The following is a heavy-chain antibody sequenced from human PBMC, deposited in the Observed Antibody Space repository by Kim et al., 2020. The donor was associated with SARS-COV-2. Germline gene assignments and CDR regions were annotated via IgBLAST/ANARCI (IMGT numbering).Heavy chain of an antibody. D-gene: IGHD3-3*01. J-gene: IGHJ2*01. CDR2: INPNSGGT. V-gene: IGHV1-2*02. CDR3: ARVLSGYNWYFDL. Sequence: ASVKVSCKASGYTFTGYYMHWVRQAPGQGLEWMGWINPNSGGTNYAQKFQGRVTMTRDTSISTAYMELSRLRSDDTAVYYCARVLSGYNWYFDLWGRGTLVTVSS. CDR1: GYTFTGYY.